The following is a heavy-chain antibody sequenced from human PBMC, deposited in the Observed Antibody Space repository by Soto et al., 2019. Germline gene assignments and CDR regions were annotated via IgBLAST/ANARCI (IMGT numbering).Heavy chain of an antibody. CDR1: GDSISNNKW. CDR2: MHHSGSI. J-gene: IGHJ4*02. Sequence: PSETLSLTCSVSGDSISNNKWWSWVRQPPGKGLEWIGEMHHSGSIHYNASLKSRATLSVDKSRNQFSLNLYSVTAADTAVYYCARDHRFGDNWAFDYWGQGALVTVSS. V-gene: IGHV4-4*02. D-gene: IGHD3-16*02. CDR3: ARDHRFGDNWAFDY.